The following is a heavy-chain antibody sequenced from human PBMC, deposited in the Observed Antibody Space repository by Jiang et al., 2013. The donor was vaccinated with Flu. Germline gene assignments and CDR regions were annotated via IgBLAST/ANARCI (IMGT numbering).Heavy chain of an antibody. V-gene: IGHV3-30*04. CDR3: AREGIAARPPLDY. Sequence: RLSCAASGFTFSSYAMHWVRQAPGKGLEWVAVISYDGSYKYYADSVKGRFTISRDNSKNTLYLQMNSLRADDTAVYYCAREGIAARPPLDYWGQGTLVTVSS. CDR2: ISYDGSYK. J-gene: IGHJ4*02. CDR1: GFTFSSYA. D-gene: IGHD6-6*01.